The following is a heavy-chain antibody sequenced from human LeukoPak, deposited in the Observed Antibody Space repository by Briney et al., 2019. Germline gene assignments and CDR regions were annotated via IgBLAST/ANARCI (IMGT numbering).Heavy chain of an antibody. CDR3: ARGYSTSWTYYFDY. D-gene: IGHD6-13*01. CDR2: ISYSGST. Sequence: KPSETLSLTCTVSDGAITGYYWGWIRQPPGKGREWIGHISYSGSTNYNPSLKSRVTISVDTSKNHFSLKLNSVTAADTAVYYCARGYSTSWTYYFDYWGQGALVTVSS. V-gene: IGHV4-59*12. CDR1: DGAITGYY. J-gene: IGHJ4*02.